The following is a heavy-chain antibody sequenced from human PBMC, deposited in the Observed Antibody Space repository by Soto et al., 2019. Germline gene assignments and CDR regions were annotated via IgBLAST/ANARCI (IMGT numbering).Heavy chain of an antibody. D-gene: IGHD3-22*01. V-gene: IGHV1-69*13. CDR3: ARGETSYYYDSSGYDLAY. CDR1: GYTFTSYD. J-gene: IGHJ4*02. CDR2: IIPIFGNA. Sequence: SVKVSCKASGYTFTSYDISWVRQATGQGLERMGGIIPIFGNANYAQKFQGRVTITADESTSTAYMELSSLRSEDTAVYYCARGETSYYYDSSGYDLAYWGQGTLVTVSS.